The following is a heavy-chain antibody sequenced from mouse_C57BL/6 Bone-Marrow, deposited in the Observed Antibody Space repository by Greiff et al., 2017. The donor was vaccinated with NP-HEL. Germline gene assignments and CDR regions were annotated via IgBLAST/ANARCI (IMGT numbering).Heavy chain of an antibody. CDR2: IYPGSGST. V-gene: IGHV1-55*01. D-gene: IGHD2-2*01. CDR1: GYTFTSYW. CDR3: AIWLRRDFDY. Sequence: QVQLQQPGAELVKPGASVKMSCKASGYTFTSYWITWVKQRPGQGLEWIGDIYPGSGSTNYNEKFKSKATLTVDTSSSTAYMQLSSRTSDDAAVYYCAIWLRRDFDYWGQGTTLTVSS. J-gene: IGHJ2*01.